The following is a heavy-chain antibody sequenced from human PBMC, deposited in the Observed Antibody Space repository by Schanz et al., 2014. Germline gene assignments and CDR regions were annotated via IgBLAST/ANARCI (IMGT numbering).Heavy chain of an antibody. CDR3: ARGPDYGSGSYSSY. CDR1: RFTFSSYS. J-gene: IGHJ4*02. Sequence: EVQLVESGGGLVKPGGSLRLSCEASRFTFSSYSFNWVRQAPGKGLEWVSSITASGDYMHYAYSVKGRFTISRDNARNSLYLQMNNLRVEDTAVYYCARGPDYGSGSYSSYWGQGTLVTVSS. CDR2: ITASGDYM. V-gene: IGHV3-21*01. D-gene: IGHD3-10*01.